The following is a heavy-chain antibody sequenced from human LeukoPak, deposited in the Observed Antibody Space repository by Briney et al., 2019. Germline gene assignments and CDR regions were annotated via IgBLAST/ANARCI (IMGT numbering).Heavy chain of an antibody. CDR2: ISGSGENT. J-gene: IGHJ4*02. CDR3: ARDLRGYSRYDSGF. Sequence: GGSLRLPCAASGFTFSRYAMSWVGHAPAKGLEWVSVISGSGENTHYADSVKGRFTISRDNSKNTLYLQMNSLRAEDTAVYDCARDLRGYSRYDSGFWGEGTLVTVSS. V-gene: IGHV3-23*01. D-gene: IGHD5-12*01. CDR1: GFTFSRYA.